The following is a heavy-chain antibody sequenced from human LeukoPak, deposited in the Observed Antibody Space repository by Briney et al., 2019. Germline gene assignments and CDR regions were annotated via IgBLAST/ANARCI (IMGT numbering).Heavy chain of an antibody. CDR3: ARHARDSSGYYCGAFDI. Sequence: SETLSLTCTVSGDSISTSTYFCGWIRQPPRKGLEWIGTIYYRGDTYYYPSLKSRITMSVDTSKNQFSLSLSSVTAADTAVYYCARHARDSSGYYCGAFDIWGQGTMVTISS. CDR2: IYYRGDT. J-gene: IGHJ3*02. V-gene: IGHV4-39*01. D-gene: IGHD3-22*01. CDR1: GDSISTSTYF.